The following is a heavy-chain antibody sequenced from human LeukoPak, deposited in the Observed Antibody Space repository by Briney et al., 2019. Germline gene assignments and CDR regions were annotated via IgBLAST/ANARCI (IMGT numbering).Heavy chain of an antibody. J-gene: IGHJ6*02. Sequence: GGSLRLSCTASGFIFSSNGMNWVRQAPGKGLEWVSAISGSGGSTYYADSVKGRFTISRDNSKNTLYLQMNSLRAEDTAVYYCAKDHGYSGYDSRAYYYGMDVWGQGTTVTVSS. D-gene: IGHD5-12*01. CDR3: AKDHGYSGYDSRAYYYGMDV. CDR2: ISGSGGST. CDR1: GFIFSSNG. V-gene: IGHV3-23*01.